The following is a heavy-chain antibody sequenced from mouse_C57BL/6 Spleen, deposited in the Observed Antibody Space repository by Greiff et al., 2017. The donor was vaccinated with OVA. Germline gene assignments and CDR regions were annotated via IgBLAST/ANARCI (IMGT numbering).Heavy chain of an antibody. V-gene: IGHV1-69*01. D-gene: IGHD1-1*02. CDR1: GYTFTSYW. CDR3: ARRNYGWEYAMDY. J-gene: IGHJ4*01. CDR2: IDPSDSYT. Sequence: QVQLQQPGAELVMPGASVKLSCKASGYTFTSYWMNWVKQRPGQGLEWIGEIDPSDSYTNYTQQLKGKSTLTVDKSSSTAYMQHSSLSAEDSAVYYCARRNYGWEYAMDYWGQGTSVTVSS.